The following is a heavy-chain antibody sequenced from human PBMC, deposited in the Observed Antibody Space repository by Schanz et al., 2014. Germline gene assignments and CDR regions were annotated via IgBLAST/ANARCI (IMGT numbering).Heavy chain of an antibody. CDR3: AGAFDSSGYYFDY. V-gene: IGHV1-69*02. J-gene: IGHJ4*02. CDR2: FIPILDVG. CDR1: RSTFSSYT. D-gene: IGHD3-22*01. Sequence: QVQLVQSGAEVKKPGSSVKVSCKASRSTFSSYTISWVRQARGQGLEWVGRFIPILDVGNYAQQFQGRVTVTSDTSTSTVYMELSGLRSEDTAVYYCAGAFDSSGYYFDYWGQGTLXTVSS.